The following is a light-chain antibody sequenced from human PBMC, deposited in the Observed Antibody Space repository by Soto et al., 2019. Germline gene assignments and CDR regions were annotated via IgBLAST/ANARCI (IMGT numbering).Light chain of an antibody. CDR2: DSA. J-gene: IGKJ3*01. V-gene: IGKV1-33*01. CDR3: QQYDNPLFT. CDR1: QDISNY. Sequence: DIQMTQSPSSLSASVGDRVTITCQASQDISNYLNWYQQKPGKAPKLLIYDSANLQTGVPSRFSGSGSGTDFTFTISSLQPEDIATYYCQQYDNPLFTFDPGTKVDIK.